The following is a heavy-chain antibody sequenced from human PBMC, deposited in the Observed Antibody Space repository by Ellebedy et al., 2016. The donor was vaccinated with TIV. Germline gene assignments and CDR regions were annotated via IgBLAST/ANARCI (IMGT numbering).Heavy chain of an antibody. CDR2: MFSSGNA. CDR3: ARMPTGYPNWVDS. CDR1: GGSISSDSRT. Sequence: MPSETLSLTCTVSGGSISSDSRTWAWIRQPPGEGLEWIGRMFSSGNAYYNPSLKSRVTMSVDTSKNQFSLKMNSVTAADTAIYFCARMPTGYPNWVDSWGQGTLVTVSS. D-gene: IGHD3-9*01. V-gene: IGHV4-39*07. J-gene: IGHJ5*01.